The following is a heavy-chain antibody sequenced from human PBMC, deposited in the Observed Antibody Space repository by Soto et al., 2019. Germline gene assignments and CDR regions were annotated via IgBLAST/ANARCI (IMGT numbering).Heavy chain of an antibody. CDR2: VIPLFNTP. J-gene: IGHJ6*02. V-gene: IGHV1-69*01. Sequence: QVQLVQSGAEVKKPGSSAKVSCKASGGTFNTFAFTWVRQAPGQGFEWMGGVIPLFNTPDYAQKFQGRVTIGADESTSTVYLELSGLSSDDTAVYFCGLASKWELLGYFYGMDVWGQGTTVIVSS. D-gene: IGHD1-26*01. CDR1: GGTFNTFA. CDR3: GLASKWELLGYFYGMDV.